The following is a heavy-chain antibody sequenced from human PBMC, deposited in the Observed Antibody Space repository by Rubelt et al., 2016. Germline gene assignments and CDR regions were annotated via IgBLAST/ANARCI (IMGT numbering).Heavy chain of an antibody. V-gene: IGHV3-21*05. D-gene: IGHD6-13*01. Sequence: EVQLVESGGGLVKPGGSLRLSCAASGFTFNSYGMNWVRQAPGKWLEWLSYISDRSSTIYYADSVKGRLTISRDNSKNSLYLQMNSRRAEDTALYYCARGDSSSWYYYYYMDVWGKGTTVTVSS. CDR3: ARGDSSSWYYYYYMDV. CDR1: GFTFNSYG. J-gene: IGHJ6*03. CDR2: ISDRSSTI.